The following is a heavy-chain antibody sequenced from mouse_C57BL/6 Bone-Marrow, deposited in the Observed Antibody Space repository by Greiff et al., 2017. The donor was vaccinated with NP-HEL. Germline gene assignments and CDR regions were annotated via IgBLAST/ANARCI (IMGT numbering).Heavy chain of an antibody. CDR1: GYSFTSYY. D-gene: IGHD4-1*01. CDR3: ARGHISSYWYFDV. Sequence: QVQLQQSGPELVKPGASVKISCKASGYSFTSYYIHWVKQRPGQGLEWIGWIYPGSGNTKYNEKFKGKATLTADTSSSTAYMQLSSLTSEDSAVYYCARGHISSYWYFDVWGTGTTVTVSS. V-gene: IGHV1-66*01. J-gene: IGHJ1*03. CDR2: IYPGSGNT.